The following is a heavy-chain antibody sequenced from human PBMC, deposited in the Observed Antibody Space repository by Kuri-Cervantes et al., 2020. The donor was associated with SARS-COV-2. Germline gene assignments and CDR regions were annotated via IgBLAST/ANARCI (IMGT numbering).Heavy chain of an antibody. J-gene: IGHJ4*02. CDR1: GGSISSSSYY. CDR3: ARALTGEVDDY. CDR2: IYHSGST. V-gene: IGHV4-39*07. D-gene: IGHD3-10*01. Sequence: ESLKISCTVSGGSISSSSYYWGWIRQPPGKGLEWIGSIYHSGSTYYNPSLKSRVTISVDTSKNQFSLKLSSVTAADTAVYYCARALTGEVDDYWGQGTLVTAPQ.